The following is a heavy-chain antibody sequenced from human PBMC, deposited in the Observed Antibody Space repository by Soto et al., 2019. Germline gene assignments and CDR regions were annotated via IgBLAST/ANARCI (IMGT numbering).Heavy chain of an antibody. D-gene: IGHD3-16*02. V-gene: IGHV2-5*02. Sequence: QITLKESGPTLVKPTQTLTLTCTFSGFSLTSSGVGVGWIRQPPGKALEWLALIYLDDDKRYSPSLKTRLTITKDTSKPQVVLTLTNRVPADTGTYFCARRAPFGGIVVFDYWGQGTLVTVSS. CDR2: IYLDDDK. CDR1: GFSLTSSGVG. J-gene: IGHJ4*02. CDR3: ARRAPFGGIVVFDY.